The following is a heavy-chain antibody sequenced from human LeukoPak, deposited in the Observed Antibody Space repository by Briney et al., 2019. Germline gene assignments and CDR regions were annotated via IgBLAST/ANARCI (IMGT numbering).Heavy chain of an antibody. CDR2: IIPMFCTA. Sequence: ASVKVSCKASVGIFSSYAISWVRQAPGQGVEWMGGIIPMFCTANYAQKLQGRVTITADKCTSTSNMKTSSLRSEDTAVYYWAKGARAYCSSTSCDGAFDIWGQGTMVTVSS. V-gene: IGHV1-69*06. J-gene: IGHJ3*02. CDR3: AKGARAYCSSTSCDGAFDI. CDR1: VGIFSSYA. D-gene: IGHD2-2*01.